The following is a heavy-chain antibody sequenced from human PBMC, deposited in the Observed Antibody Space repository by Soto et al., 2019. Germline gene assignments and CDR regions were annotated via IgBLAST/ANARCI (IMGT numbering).Heavy chain of an antibody. V-gene: IGHV4-34*01. CDR2: INHSGST. D-gene: IGHD6-19*01. CDR3: ARMLAVARSFNY. Sequence: QVQLQQWGAGLLKPSETLSLTCAVYGGSFSGYYWSWIRQPPGKGLEWIGEINHSGSTNYNPSLKRRVTISVDTSKNQSSLKLSSVTAADTAVYYCARMLAVARSFNYWGQGTLVTVSS. J-gene: IGHJ4*02. CDR1: GGSFSGYY.